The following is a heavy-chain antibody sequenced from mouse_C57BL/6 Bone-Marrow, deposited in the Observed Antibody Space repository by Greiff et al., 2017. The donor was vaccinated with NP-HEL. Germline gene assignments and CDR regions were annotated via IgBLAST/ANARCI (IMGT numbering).Heavy chain of an antibody. J-gene: IGHJ4*01. Sequence: EVKLVESGGGLVKPGGSLKLSCAASGFTFSSYAMSWVRQTPEKRLEWVATISDGGSYTYSPDNVKGRFTISRDNAKNNLYLQMSHLKSEDTAMYYCAREMGYGNYEDAMDYWGQGTSVTVSS. V-gene: IGHV5-4*01. D-gene: IGHD2-10*02. CDR3: AREMGYGNYEDAMDY. CDR2: ISDGGSYT. CDR1: GFTFSSYA.